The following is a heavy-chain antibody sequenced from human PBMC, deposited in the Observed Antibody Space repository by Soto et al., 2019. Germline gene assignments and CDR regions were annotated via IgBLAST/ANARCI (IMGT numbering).Heavy chain of an antibody. J-gene: IGHJ4*02. CDR1: GASITSTTYF. CDR3: AKNLPRTSRFDY. Sequence: PSETLSLTCTLSGASITSTTYFWAWIRKPPGKGLEWVGSTYYSGKTHYNPSLKSRVTISVDRYKNEFSLQMSYVTAADTAVYYCAKNLPRTSRFDYWGQGSLVTVPQ. CDR2: TYYSGKT. V-gene: IGHV4-39*01.